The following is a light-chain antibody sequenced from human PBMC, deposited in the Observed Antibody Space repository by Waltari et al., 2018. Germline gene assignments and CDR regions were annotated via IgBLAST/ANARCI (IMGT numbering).Light chain of an antibody. CDR3: QQRASWPNT. CDR1: QSVSNY. CDR2: GTY. V-gene: IGKV3-11*01. Sequence: EIVLTQSPATLSLSQGEGATLSGRASQSVSNYFAWYQQKPGQAPRLLIYGTYNRATGIPARFSGSGSGTDFTLTISSLEPEDFAVYYCQQRASWPNTFGQGTKLEIK. J-gene: IGKJ2*01.